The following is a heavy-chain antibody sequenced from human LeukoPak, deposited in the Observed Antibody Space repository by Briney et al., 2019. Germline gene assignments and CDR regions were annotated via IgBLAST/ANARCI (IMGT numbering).Heavy chain of an antibody. CDR1: GFMFSDYS. D-gene: IGHD5-18*01. J-gene: IGHJ4*02. CDR2: INEDGSDK. V-gene: IGHV3-7*01. CDR3: ARDAAYGYDRFDY. Sequence: PGGSLRLSCAASGFMFSDYSMAWVRQAPGKGRECLANINEDGSDKNYVASEKGRFTISRDNAKKSLYLQMNSLRGEDTAVYYCARDAAYGYDRFDYWGQGTQVTVSS.